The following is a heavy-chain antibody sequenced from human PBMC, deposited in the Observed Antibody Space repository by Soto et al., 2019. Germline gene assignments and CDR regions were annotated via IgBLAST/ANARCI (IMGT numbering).Heavy chain of an antibody. V-gene: IGHV1-46*01. CDR1: GYTFTSYY. D-gene: IGHD6-6*01. J-gene: IGHJ3*02. CDR2: INPSGGST. CDR3: ATWGDSSSSRLYAFDI. Sequence: ASVKVSCKASGYTFTSYYMHWVRQAPGQGLEWMGIINPSGGSTSYAQKFQGRVTMTRDTSTSTVYMELSSLRSEDTAVYYCATWGDSSSSRLYAFDIWGQGTMVNVSS.